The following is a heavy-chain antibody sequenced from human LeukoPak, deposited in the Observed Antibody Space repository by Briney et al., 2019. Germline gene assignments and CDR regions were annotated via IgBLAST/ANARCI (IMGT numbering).Heavy chain of an antibody. J-gene: IGHJ4*02. V-gene: IGHV4-59*01. Sequence: PSETLSLTCNASGGSISSYYWSWIRQPPGKGLEWIGDIYYSGNTNYNTSLKSRVTMSVDRPKNQFSLKVTSVTTADTAVYYCARVLSSSSKVFDCWGQGTLVTVSS. CDR1: GGSISSYY. D-gene: IGHD6-6*01. CDR2: IYYSGNT. CDR3: ARVLSSSSKVFDC.